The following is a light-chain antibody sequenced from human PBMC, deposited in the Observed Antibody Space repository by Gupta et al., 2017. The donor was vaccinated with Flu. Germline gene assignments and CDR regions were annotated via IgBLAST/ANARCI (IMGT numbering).Light chain of an antibody. CDR2: DVT. J-gene: IGLJ1*01. V-gene: IGLV2-11*01. CDR1: SNDVGGSNR. CDR3: SSHAGRVTWV. Sequence: QSAPTPPHSGHGTPGPSFPISCTRTSNDVGGSNRVSWYQQRPGKAPKLILYDVTERPSGVPDRFSGSKSGNTASLTISGLQADDEADYYCSSHAGRVTWVFGTGTTVTVL.